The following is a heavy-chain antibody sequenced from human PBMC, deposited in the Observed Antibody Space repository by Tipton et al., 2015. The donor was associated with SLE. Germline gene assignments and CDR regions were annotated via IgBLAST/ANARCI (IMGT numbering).Heavy chain of an antibody. J-gene: IGHJ4*02. D-gene: IGHD6-19*01. CDR1: GGTLRSYD. CDR3: ARGGPYSSGGDY. CDR2: IHPIFGTA. V-gene: IGHV1-69*06. Sequence: QVQLVQSGAEVKKPGSSVKVSCKASGGTLRSYDISWVRQAPGQGLEWMGGIHPIFGTANYAQKFQGRVTMTTDTSTSTAYMELRSLRSDDTAVYYCARGGPYSSGGDYWGQGTLVTVSS.